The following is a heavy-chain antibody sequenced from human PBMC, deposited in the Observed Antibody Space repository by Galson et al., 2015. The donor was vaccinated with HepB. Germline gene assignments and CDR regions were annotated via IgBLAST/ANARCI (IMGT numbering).Heavy chain of an antibody. CDR2: IIVSTGNT. D-gene: IGHD6-6*01. Sequence: SLRLSCAASGFSFSSYDMNWVRQAPGKGLEWVSGIIVSTGNTYYADSVKGRFTISRDNSKNTLYLQMNSLRDEDTARYYCAIASWEAARLGGNYWGQGTLVTVSS. V-gene: IGHV3-23*01. J-gene: IGHJ4*02. CDR3: AIASWEAARLGGNY. CDR1: GFSFSSYD.